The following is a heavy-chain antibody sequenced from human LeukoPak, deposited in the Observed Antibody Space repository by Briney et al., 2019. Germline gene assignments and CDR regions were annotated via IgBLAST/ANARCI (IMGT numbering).Heavy chain of an antibody. J-gene: IGHJ4*02. V-gene: IGHV3-53*01. Sequence: GGSLRLSCAVSGLTVGSTYMSWVRQAPGKGLEWVSIIFAGGSTYHADSVKGRFTISRDNSKNTLYLQMNSLRAEDTAVYYCAREIGSGWIDYWGQGTLVTVSS. CDR1: GLTVGSTY. D-gene: IGHD6-19*01. CDR2: IFAGGST. CDR3: AREIGSGWIDY.